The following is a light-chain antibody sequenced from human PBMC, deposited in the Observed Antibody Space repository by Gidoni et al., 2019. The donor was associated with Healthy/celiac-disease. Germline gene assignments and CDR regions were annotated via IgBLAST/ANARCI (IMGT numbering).Light chain of an antibody. V-gene: IGKV3-11*01. J-gene: IGKJ1*01. CDR3: QQRSNWPWT. Sequence: EIVLTQSPATLSLSPGERATLSCRASQSVSSYLAWYQQKPGQAPRLLIYYASNRATGIPARFSGSGSWTAFTLPISSLEPEDFAVYYCQQRSNWPWTFGQXTKVEIK. CDR1: QSVSSY. CDR2: YAS.